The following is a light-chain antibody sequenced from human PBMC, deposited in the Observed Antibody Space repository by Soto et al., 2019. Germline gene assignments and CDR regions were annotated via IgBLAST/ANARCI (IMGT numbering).Light chain of an antibody. CDR3: GSWDSSLSAYV. CDR1: ISNIGGNS. Sequence: QSVLTQPASVSAAPGQRFTISCSGSISNIGGNSVSWYQQLPGTAPKLLIYDDDRRPSGIPDRFSGSKSCTSATLGITGFQTGDAADYYCGSWDSSLSAYVFGTGTKVTVL. V-gene: IGLV1-51*01. CDR2: DDD. J-gene: IGLJ1*01.